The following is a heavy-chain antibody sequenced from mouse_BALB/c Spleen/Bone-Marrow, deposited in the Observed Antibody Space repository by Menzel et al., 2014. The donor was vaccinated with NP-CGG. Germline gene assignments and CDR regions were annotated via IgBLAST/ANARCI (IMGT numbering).Heavy chain of an antibody. CDR1: GFDFSRYW. CDR3: ASRVYRDDPPAY. J-gene: IGHJ2*01. D-gene: IGHD2-14*01. Sequence: EVKLVESGGGLVQPGGSLKLSCAASGFDFSRYWMSWVRQAPGKGLEWIGEINPDSSTINYTPSLKDKFIISRDNAKNALILQMRKVRSEDPALYYCASRVYRDDPPAYWGQGTTLTVSS. V-gene: IGHV4-1*02. CDR2: INPDSSTI.